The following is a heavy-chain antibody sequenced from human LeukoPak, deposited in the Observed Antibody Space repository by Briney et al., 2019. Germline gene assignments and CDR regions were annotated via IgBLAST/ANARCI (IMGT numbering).Heavy chain of an antibody. Sequence: GGSLRLSCTASGFTFGDYAMSWFRQAPGKGLEGVGFIRSKAYGGTTEYAASVKGRFTISRDDSKSIAYLQMNSLKTEDTAVYYCTRGESDSSGWSDAFDIWGQGTMVTVSS. J-gene: IGHJ3*02. CDR2: IRSKAYGGTT. CDR3: TRGESDSSGWSDAFDI. V-gene: IGHV3-49*03. D-gene: IGHD6-19*01. CDR1: GFTFGDYA.